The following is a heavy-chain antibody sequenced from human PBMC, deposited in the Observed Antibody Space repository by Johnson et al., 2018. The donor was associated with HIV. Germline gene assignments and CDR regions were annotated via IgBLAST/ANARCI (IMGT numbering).Heavy chain of an antibody. J-gene: IGHJ3*02. Sequence: VQLVESGGGVVRPGGSLRLSCAASGFTFYDYGMSWVRQAPGKGLEWVSGINWSGKSTNYADSVKGRFTISRDNAKNSLSLQMNSLRAEDTAIYYCAREEGSDILTRGDAFDIWGQGTMVTVSS. V-gene: IGHV3-20*04. CDR2: INWSGKST. D-gene: IGHD3-9*01. CDR1: GFTFYDYG. CDR3: AREEGSDILTRGDAFDI.